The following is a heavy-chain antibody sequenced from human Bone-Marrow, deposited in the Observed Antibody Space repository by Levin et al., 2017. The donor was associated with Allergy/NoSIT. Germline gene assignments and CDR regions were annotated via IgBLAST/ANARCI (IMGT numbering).Heavy chain of an antibody. CDR3: ARAFTGTHFDY. CDR2: IYYSGNT. CDR1: GASISNYY. J-gene: IGHJ4*02. V-gene: IGHV4-59*01. D-gene: IGHD1-1*01. Sequence: SQTLSLTCTVSGASISNYYWSWIRQSPGRGLEWLGSIYYSGNTNYNPSLQSRVSMSVGTSKTRFSLWLTSVTGADTAVYYCARAFTGTHFDYWSQGTLVTVSS.